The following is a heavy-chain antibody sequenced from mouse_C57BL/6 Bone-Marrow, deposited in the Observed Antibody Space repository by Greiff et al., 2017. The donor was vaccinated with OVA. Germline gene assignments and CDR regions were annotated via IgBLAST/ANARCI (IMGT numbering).Heavy chain of an antibody. V-gene: IGHV1-64*01. CDR3: ARGRDVGFAY. D-gene: IGHD3-3*01. J-gene: IGHJ3*01. CDR2: IHPNSGST. CDR1: GYTFTSYW. Sequence: VQLQQSGAELVKPGASVKLSCKASGYTFTSYWMHWVKQRPGQGLEWIGMIHPNSGSTNYNEKFKSKATLTVDKSSSTAYMQLSSLTSEDAAVYYCARGRDVGFAYWGQGTLVTVSA.